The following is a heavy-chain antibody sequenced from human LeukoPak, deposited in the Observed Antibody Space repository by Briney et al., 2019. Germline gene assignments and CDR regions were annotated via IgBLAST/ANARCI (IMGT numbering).Heavy chain of an antibody. CDR3: ATLGGTARFDP. J-gene: IGHJ5*02. CDR2: IKQDGSGK. D-gene: IGHD1-7*01. V-gene: IGHV3-7*01. Sequence: GGSLRLSCGASGFTFSSYWMSWVRQAPGRGLEWVANIKQDGSGKDYVDSVKGRFTISRDNAKNSLYLQMSNLRAEDTAIYYCATLGGTARFDPWGQGTLVTVSS. CDR1: GFTFSSYW.